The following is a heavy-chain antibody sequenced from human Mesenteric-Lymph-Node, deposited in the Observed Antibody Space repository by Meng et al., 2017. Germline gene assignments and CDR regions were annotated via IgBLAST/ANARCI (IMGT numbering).Heavy chain of an antibody. CDR3: ARDRADYYDSSHLFDY. V-gene: IGHV1-69*13. CDR2: IIPIFGTA. Sequence: SVKVSCKASGGTFSSYAISWVRQAPGQGLEWMGGIIPIFGTANYAQKFQGRVTITADESTSTAYMELSSLRSEDTAVYYCARDRADYYDSSHLFDYWGQGTLVTVLL. J-gene: IGHJ4*02. CDR1: GGTFSSYA. D-gene: IGHD3-22*01.